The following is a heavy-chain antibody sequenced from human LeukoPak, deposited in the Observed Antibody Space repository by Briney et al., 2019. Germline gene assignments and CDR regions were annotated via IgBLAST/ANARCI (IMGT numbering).Heavy chain of an antibody. D-gene: IGHD1-26*01. V-gene: IGHV5-51*01. Sequence: GVSLKFSCPGSAYSLTTYRIGWMRQMPAKGLEWMWIPCPGYSKIRYSPSFQGQVTISADKSISTAYLQWSSLKASDTAMYYCARWGRGELLLKKARAYYYYYGMDVWGQGTTVTVSS. CDR1: AYSLTTYR. J-gene: IGHJ6*02. CDR3: ARWGRGELLLKKARAYYYYYGMDV. CDR2: PCPGYSKI.